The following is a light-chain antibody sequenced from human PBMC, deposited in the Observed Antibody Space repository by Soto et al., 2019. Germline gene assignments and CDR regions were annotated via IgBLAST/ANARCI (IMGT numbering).Light chain of an antibody. J-gene: IGKJ5*01. Sequence: EIVLTQSPATLSLSPGERATLSCRASQSVSIYLAWYQQKPGQAPRLLIYDSSNRAAGIPARFSARGSGTDFTLFISNLEPEDSAVYYCQHRSNWPPLTFGQGTRLEIK. CDR2: DSS. CDR1: QSVSIY. CDR3: QHRSNWPPLT. V-gene: IGKV3-11*01.